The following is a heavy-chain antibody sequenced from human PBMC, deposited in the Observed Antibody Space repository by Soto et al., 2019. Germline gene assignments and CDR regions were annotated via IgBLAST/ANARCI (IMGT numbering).Heavy chain of an antibody. V-gene: IGHV3-15*07. J-gene: IGHJ4*02. Sequence: SVSNAWMNWVRQAPGKGLEWVGRIKSKTDGGTTDYAAPVKGRFTISRDDSKNTLYLQINSLKTEDTAVYYCTTQVVTAPPGMHYWGQGTLVTVSS. CDR3: TTQVVTAPPGMHY. CDR1: SVSNAW. D-gene: IGHD2-21*02. CDR2: IKSKTDGGTT.